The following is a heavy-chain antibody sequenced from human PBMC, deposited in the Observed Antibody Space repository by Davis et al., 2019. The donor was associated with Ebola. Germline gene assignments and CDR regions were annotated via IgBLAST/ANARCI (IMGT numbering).Heavy chain of an antibody. CDR1: GFTVSNNY. CDR2: IYSGGRT. D-gene: IGHD3-3*01. J-gene: IGHJ6*04. CDR3: ARSGLSFGVVKYHYGMDV. V-gene: IGHV3-66*01. Sequence: GESLKISCAASGFTVSNNYMSWVRQAPGKGLEWISVIYSGGRTLYADSVKGRFIISRDNSKNTLYLRMNSLRGEDTAVYYCARSGLSFGVVKYHYGMDVWGKGTTVTVSS.